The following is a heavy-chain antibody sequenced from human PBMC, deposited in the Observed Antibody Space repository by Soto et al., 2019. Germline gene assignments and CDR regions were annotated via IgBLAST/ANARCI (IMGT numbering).Heavy chain of an antibody. CDR2: ISYSGNDI. Sequence: QVQLVESGGGLGKPGGSLRLSCAASGFSFSDYYMTWIRQAPGKGLEWVSYISYSGNDIYYADSVKGRFTISRDNAKNSLYLQMNSLRAEDTAVFYCAGGILGPAAMFGLFDFWGQGTLVTVSS. J-gene: IGHJ4*02. D-gene: IGHD2-2*01. CDR1: GFSFSDYY. V-gene: IGHV3-11*01. CDR3: AGGILGPAAMFGLFDF.